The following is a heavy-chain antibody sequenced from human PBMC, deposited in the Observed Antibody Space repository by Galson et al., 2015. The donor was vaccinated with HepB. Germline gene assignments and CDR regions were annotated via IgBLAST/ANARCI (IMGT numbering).Heavy chain of an antibody. J-gene: IGHJ4*02. CDR1: GDSVSSNSAA. D-gene: IGHD4-23*01. CDR2: TYYRSKWYN. CDR3: ARDLRGGNSEFDS. V-gene: IGHV6-1*01. Sequence: CAISGDSVSSNSAAWNWIRQSPSRGLEWLGRTYYRSKWYNDYAVSVKSRMTINPDTSKNQFSLQLYSVTPEDTALYFCARDLRGGNSEFDSWGQGTLVTVSS.